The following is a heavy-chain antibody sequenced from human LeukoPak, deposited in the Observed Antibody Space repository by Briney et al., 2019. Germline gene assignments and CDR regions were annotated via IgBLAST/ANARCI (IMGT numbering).Heavy chain of an antibody. CDR2: IYPGDSDT. Sequence: GESLKISCKGSGYSFTSYWSGWVRQMPGKGLEWMGIIYPGDSDTRYSPSFQGQVTISADKSISTAYLQWSSLKASDTAMYYCARQRGPRITMVRGATNWFDPWGQGTLVTVSS. V-gene: IGHV5-51*01. J-gene: IGHJ5*02. CDR1: GYSFTSYW. CDR3: ARQRGPRITMVRGATNWFDP. D-gene: IGHD3-10*01.